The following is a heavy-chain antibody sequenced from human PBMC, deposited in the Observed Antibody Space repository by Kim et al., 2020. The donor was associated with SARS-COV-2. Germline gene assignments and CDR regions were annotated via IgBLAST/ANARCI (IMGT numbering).Heavy chain of an antibody. CDR3: TREDSSSYYSYNAFDI. CDR1: GGSISSYY. V-gene: IGHV4-4*07. CDR2: IYSSGST. Sequence: SETLSLTCSVSGGSISSYYWSWIRQPAGKELEWIGRIYSSGSTNYNPSLKSRVTMSVDTSKDQFSLKLSSVTAADTAVYYCTREDSSSYYSYNAFDIWGQGTMVTVSS. D-gene: IGHD3-22*01. J-gene: IGHJ3*02.